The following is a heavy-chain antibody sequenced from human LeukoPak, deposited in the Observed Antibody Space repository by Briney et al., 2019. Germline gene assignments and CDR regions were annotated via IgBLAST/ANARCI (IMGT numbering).Heavy chain of an antibody. CDR2: IYPGDSDT. Sequence: GESLKISCKGSGYSFTSYWIGWVRQMPGKGLEWMGIIYPGDSDTRYSPSFQGQVTISADKSISTAYLQWSSLKASDTAMYYCARGDYDSSGYYYSWFDPWGQGTLVTVSS. CDR1: GYSFTSYW. V-gene: IGHV5-51*01. CDR3: ARGDYDSSGYYYSWFDP. D-gene: IGHD3-22*01. J-gene: IGHJ5*02.